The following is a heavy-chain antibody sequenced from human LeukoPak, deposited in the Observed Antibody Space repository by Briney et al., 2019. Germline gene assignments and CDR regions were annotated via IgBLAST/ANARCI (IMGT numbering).Heavy chain of an antibody. V-gene: IGHV3-23*01. CDR1: GFTFSIYA. CDR2: ISGSGGST. D-gene: IGHD3-3*02. CDR3: AKDPPRTGIYYFDY. J-gene: IGHJ4*02. Sequence: GGPLRLSCAPSGFTFSIYAMSWVRQPPRKGLEGVSAISGSGGSTYYLDSVKGRFTISRDNSKNTLYLQMNSLRAEDTAVYYCAKDPPRTGIYYFDYWGQGTLVTVSS.